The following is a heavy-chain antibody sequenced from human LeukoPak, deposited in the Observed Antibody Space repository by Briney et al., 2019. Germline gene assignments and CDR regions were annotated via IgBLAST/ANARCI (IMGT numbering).Heavy chain of an antibody. CDR2: IIPIFGTA. CDR1: GGTFSSYA. Sequence: VASVTVSFTASGGTFSSYAISWVRQAPGQGLEWMGGIIPIFGTANYAQKFQGRVTITADESTSTAYMELSSLRSEDTAVYYCARSEVLAIYDYVWGSYPQQLWGQGTLVTVSS. V-gene: IGHV1-69*13. CDR3: ARSEVLAIYDYVWGSYPQQL. J-gene: IGHJ4*02. D-gene: IGHD3-16*02.